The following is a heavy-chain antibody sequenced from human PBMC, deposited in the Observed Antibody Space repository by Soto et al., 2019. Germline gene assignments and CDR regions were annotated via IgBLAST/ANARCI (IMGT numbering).Heavy chain of an antibody. D-gene: IGHD4-17*01. J-gene: IGHJ4*02. CDR3: ARASTVTTGAKFDS. V-gene: IGHV4-30-4*01. CDR2: ISHSGNT. Sequence: SETLSLTCTVSGASINSDDYYWSWIRQPPGKGLEWIGYISHSGNTYYSPSLQSRVAISVDTSRNQLSLRLNSVTAADTAVYYCARASTVTTGAKFDSWGQGALVTVSS. CDR1: GASINSDDYY.